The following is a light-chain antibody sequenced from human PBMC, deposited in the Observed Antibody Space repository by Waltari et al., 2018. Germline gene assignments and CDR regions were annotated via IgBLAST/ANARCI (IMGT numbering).Light chain of an antibody. CDR1: QTVRTTY. J-gene: IGKJ4*01. CDR2: DTS. CDR3: QQYDISPLT. Sequence: TLSLSPGERATLSCRASQTVRTTYLAWYQQKPGQAPTLLIYDTSSRATGIPDRFSGSGSGTDFSLTISSLEPEDFAVYYCQQYDISPLTFGGGTKVETK. V-gene: IGKV3-20*01.